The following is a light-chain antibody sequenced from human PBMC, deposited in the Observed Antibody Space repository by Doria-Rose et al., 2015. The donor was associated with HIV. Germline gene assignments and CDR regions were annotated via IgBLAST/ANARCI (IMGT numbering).Light chain of an antibody. CDR1: QSLLYTSKNY. J-gene: IGKJ3*01. V-gene: IGKV4-1*01. CDR2: WAS. Sequence: DIQVTQSPESLGMSLGERATLNCKSNQSLLYTSKNYLAWYQQKPGQPPKLLIYWASTRQSGVPARFSGSGSGTDFTRTISSLESEDVAVYHCQQYYDTPSFGPGTTVDIK. CDR3: QQYYDTPS.